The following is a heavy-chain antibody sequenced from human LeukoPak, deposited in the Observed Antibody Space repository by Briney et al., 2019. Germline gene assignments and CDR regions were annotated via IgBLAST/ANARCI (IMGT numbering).Heavy chain of an antibody. J-gene: IGHJ3*02. Sequence: GRSLRLSCAASGFTFSSYAMSWVRQAPGKGLEWVSAISGSGGSTYYADSVKGRFTISRDNSKNTLYLQMNSLRAEDTAVYYCAKDKTIFGVFDAFDIWGQGTMVTVSS. CDR1: GFTFSSYA. CDR2: ISGSGGST. D-gene: IGHD3-3*01. V-gene: IGHV3-23*01. CDR3: AKDKTIFGVFDAFDI.